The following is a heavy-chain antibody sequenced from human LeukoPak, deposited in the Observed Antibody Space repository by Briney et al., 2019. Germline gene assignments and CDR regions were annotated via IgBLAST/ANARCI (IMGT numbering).Heavy chain of an antibody. CDR3: ARFSSGPRAFDI. CDR1: GYTFTSYG. V-gene: IGHV1-2*02. Sequence: ASVKVSCKASGYTFTSYGISWVRQAPGQGLEWMGWINPNSGGTNYAQKFQGRVTMTRDTSISTAYMELSRLRSDDTAVYYCARFSSGPRAFDIWGQGTMVTVSS. CDR2: INPNSGGT. J-gene: IGHJ3*02. D-gene: IGHD3-22*01.